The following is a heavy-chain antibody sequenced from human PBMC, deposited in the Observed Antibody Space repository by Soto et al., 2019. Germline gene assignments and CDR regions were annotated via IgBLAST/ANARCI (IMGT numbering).Heavy chain of an antibody. CDR2: TYYRSGWYN. CDR1: GDSVSGNSAA. CDR3: AREFPYFVSSDSYLDF. D-gene: IGHD3-9*01. Sequence: SQTLSLTCAISGDSVSGNSAAWNWIRQSPSRGLEWLGRTYYRSGWYNDYAVSVKSRITVTPHTSKNPFSLHLNSATPEDRAVYCSAREFPYFVSSDSYLDFWGQGALVTVSS. V-gene: IGHV6-1*01. J-gene: IGHJ4*02.